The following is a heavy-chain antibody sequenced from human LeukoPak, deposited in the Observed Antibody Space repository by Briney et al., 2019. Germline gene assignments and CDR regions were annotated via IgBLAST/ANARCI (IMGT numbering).Heavy chain of an antibody. D-gene: IGHD6-13*01. CDR2: IYYSGST. Sequence: SETLSLTCSVSGGSISSYYWSWIRQPPGKGLEWIGYIYYSGSTNYNPSLKSRVTISVDTSKNQFSLKLSSVTAADTAVYYCAGSIAAAVNYWGQGTLVTVSS. V-gene: IGHV4-59*08. J-gene: IGHJ4*02. CDR1: GGSISSYY. CDR3: AGSIAAAVNY.